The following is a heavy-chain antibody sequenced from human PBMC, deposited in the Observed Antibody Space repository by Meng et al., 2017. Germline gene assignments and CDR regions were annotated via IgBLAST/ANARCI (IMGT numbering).Heavy chain of an antibody. V-gene: IGHV3-30*04. CDR3: ATKDGYFDY. D-gene: IGHD3-3*01. J-gene: IGHJ4*02. CDR2: ISYDGSNK. CDR1: GFTFSSYA. Sequence: QVQLVESGGGVVQPGRSLRLSCAASGFTFSSYAMHWVRQAPGKGLEWVAVISYDGSNKYYADSVKGRFTISRDNSKNTLYLQMNSLRAEDTAVYYCATKDGYFDYWGQGTLVTVSS.